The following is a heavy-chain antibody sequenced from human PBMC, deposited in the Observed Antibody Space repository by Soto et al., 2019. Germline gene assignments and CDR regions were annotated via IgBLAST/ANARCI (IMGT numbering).Heavy chain of an antibody. J-gene: IGHJ4*02. CDR1: GFTFSNAW. D-gene: IGHD3-9*01. V-gene: IGHV3-15*07. Sequence: EVQLVESGGGLVKPGGSLRLSCAASGFTFSNAWMNWVRQAPGKGLEWVGRIKSKTDGGTTDYAAPVKGRFTISRDDSKNTLYLQMNSLKTEDTAVYYCTTEYDILTGYYQKNFDYWGQGTLVTVSS. CDR3: TTEYDILTGYYQKNFDY. CDR2: IKSKTDGGTT.